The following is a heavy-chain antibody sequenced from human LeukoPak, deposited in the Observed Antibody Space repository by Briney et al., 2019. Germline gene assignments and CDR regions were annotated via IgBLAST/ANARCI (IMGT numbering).Heavy chain of an antibody. J-gene: IGHJ4*02. CDR1: GFTFSNYG. CDR3: AKDKNALCSITCRSEFYC. V-gene: IGHV3-30*02. D-gene: IGHD2-2*01. CDR2: IRYDGSDK. Sequence: PGGSLRLSCAASGFTFSNYGMHWVRQAPGKGLEWVSFIRYDGSDKYYADSVQGRFTISRDNSKNALYLQMNSLRAEDTAVYYCAKDKNALCSITCRSEFYCWGQGTLVTVSS.